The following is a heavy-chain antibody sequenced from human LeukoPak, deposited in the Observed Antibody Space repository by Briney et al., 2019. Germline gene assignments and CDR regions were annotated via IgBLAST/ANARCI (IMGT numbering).Heavy chain of an antibody. CDR2: INSDRSSS. CDR1: GFTFSSYW. D-gene: IGHD5-18*01. Sequence: PGGSLRLSCSASGFTFSSYWMRWVPQAPGKGLVWVSRINSDRSSSSYADSVKGRFTISRDNAKNTLYLQMNSLTAEDTSVYYCARGGAAMAYYWGQGTLVTVSS. V-gene: IGHV3-74*01. J-gene: IGHJ4*02. CDR3: ARGGAAMAYY.